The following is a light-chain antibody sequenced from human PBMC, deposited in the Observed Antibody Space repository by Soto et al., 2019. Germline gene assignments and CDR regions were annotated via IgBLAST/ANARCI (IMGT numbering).Light chain of an antibody. J-gene: IGLJ2*01. Sequence: QSVLTQPPSASGTPGRRVTISCSGSTSDIGNSYVYWYQQLPGTAPKLLIHRNDQRPSGVSVRFSGSKSGTSASLAISGLRSEDEADYFCAAWDDSLSGPVFGGGTKVTVL. CDR2: RND. V-gene: IGLV1-47*01. CDR3: AAWDDSLSGPV. CDR1: TSDIGNSY.